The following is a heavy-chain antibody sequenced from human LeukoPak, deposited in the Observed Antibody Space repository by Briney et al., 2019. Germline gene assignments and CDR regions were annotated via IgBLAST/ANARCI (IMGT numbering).Heavy chain of an antibody. CDR1: GGSISSSSYY. CDR2: IYYSGST. V-gene: IGHV4-39*01. CDR3: ARRCSGSSCYSGAFDI. D-gene: IGHD2-15*01. J-gene: IGHJ3*02. Sequence: SETLSLTCTVSGGSISSSSYYWGWIRQPPGKGLEWIGSIYYSGSTYYNPPLKSRVTISVDTSKNQFSLKLSSVTAADTAVYYCARRCSGSSCYSGAFDIWGQGTMVTVSS.